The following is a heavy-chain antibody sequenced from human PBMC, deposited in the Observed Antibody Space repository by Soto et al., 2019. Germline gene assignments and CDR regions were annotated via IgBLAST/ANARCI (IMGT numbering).Heavy chain of an antibody. D-gene: IGHD4-17*01. CDR2: INHSGST. V-gene: IGHV4-34*01. Sequence: PSETLALTCAVYGGSFSGYYWSWIRQPPGKGLEWIGEINHSGSTNYNPSLKSRVTISVDTSKNQFSLKLSSVTAAYTAVYYCARGSSPGGYGDYVTAFDIWGQGTMVTVSS. J-gene: IGHJ3*02. CDR1: GGSFSGYY. CDR3: ARGSSPGGYGDYVTAFDI.